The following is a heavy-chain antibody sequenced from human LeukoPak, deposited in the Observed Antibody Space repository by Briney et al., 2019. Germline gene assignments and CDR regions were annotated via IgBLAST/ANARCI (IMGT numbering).Heavy chain of an antibody. V-gene: IGHV4-34*01. CDR2: INHSGST. CDR1: GGSFSGYY. J-gene: IGHJ5*02. D-gene: IGHD3-10*01. CDR3: ARDAVELWFGESKPAPGLGFDP. Sequence: SETLSLTCAVYGGSFSGYYWSWIRQPPGRGLEWIGEINHSGSTNYNPSLKSRVTISVDTSKNQFSLKLSSVTAADTAAYYCARDAVELWFGESKPAPGLGFDPWGQGTLVTVSS.